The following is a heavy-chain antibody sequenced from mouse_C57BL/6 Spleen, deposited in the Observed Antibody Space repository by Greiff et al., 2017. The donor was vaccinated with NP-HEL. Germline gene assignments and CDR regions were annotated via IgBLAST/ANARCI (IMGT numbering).Heavy chain of an antibody. D-gene: IGHD2-4*01. Sequence: QVQLQQPGAELVKPGASVKVSCKASGYTFTSYWMHWVKQRPGQGLEWIGRIHPSDSDTNYNQKLKGKATLTVDKSSSTAYMQLSILTSEDSSVYYCARRGGGGYYDYDGVYWYFDVWGTGTTVTVSS. CDR1: GYTFTSYW. CDR3: ARRGGGGYYDYDGVYWYFDV. V-gene: IGHV1-74*01. CDR2: IHPSDSDT. J-gene: IGHJ1*03.